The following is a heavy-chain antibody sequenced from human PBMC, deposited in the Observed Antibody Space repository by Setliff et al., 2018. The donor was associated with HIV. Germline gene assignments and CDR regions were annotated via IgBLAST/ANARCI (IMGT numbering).Heavy chain of an antibody. D-gene: IGHD3-22*01. CDR2: IIHSGGT. Sequence: SETLSLTCAVSGYSISSGYYWGWIRQPPGKGLEWIGEIIHSGGTNYNPSLKSRVTISVDTSKNQFSLKLSSVTAADTAVYYCVRSDRGGVDYWGQGTLVTVSS. CDR1: GYSISSGYY. V-gene: IGHV4-38-2*01. CDR3: VRSDRGGVDY. J-gene: IGHJ4*02.